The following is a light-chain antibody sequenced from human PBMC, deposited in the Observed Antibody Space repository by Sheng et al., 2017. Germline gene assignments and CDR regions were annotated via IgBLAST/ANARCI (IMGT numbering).Light chain of an antibody. CDR3: QQHSGWPFT. V-gene: IGKV3D-20*02. CDR1: QSFPFTT. CDR2: GAS. Sequence: EIVLTQSPGSLSLSPGERATLSCRASQSFPFTTLAWYQQKRGQSPRLLIYGASTRASGTPDRFSGSGSGTDFTLTISRLEPEDFAVYYCQQHSGWPFTFGPGTKLDVK. J-gene: IGKJ3*01.